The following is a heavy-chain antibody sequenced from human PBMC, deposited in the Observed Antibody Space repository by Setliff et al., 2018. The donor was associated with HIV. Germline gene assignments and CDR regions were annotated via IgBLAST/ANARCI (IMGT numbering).Heavy chain of an antibody. V-gene: IGHV4-59*11. J-gene: IGHJ6*03. CDR3: ARVPTNPDFYYYYMDV. Sequence: SETLSLTCSVSGASIRGHYWSWIRQSPGKGLEWIGNIYYSGNTNYNPSFKSRVTISVDTSKNQFSLKLSSVTAADTAVYYCARVPTNPDFYYYYMDVWGKGTTVTVSS. CDR1: GASIRGHY. CDR2: IYYSGNT.